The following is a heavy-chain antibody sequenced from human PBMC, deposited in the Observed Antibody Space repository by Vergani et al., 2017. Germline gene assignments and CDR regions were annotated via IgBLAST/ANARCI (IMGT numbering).Heavy chain of an antibody. CDR3: ARLTTGYSSSWTSNFDY. CDR1: GGSFSGYY. J-gene: IGHJ4*02. V-gene: IGHV4-34*01. D-gene: IGHD6-13*01. Sequence: QVQLQQWGAGLLKPSETLSLTCAVYGGSFSGYYWSWIRQPPGKGLEWIGSIYHSGSTYYNTSLKSRVTISVDTSKNQFSLKLSSVTAADTAVYYCARLTTGYSSSWTSNFDYWGQGTLVTVSS. CDR2: IYHSGST.